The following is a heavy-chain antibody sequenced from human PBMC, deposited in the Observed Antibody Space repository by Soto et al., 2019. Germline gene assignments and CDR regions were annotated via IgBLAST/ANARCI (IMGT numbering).Heavy chain of an antibody. CDR1: GFTFSSYA. Sequence: GGSLRLSCAASGFTFSSYAMSWVRQAPGKGLEWVSAISGSGGSTYYADSVKGRFTISRDNSKNTLYLQMNSLRAEDTAVYYCAKGRVRIAAAGTSWFDPWGQGTLVTVSS. J-gene: IGHJ5*02. D-gene: IGHD6-13*01. CDR3: AKGRVRIAAAGTSWFDP. CDR2: ISGSGGST. V-gene: IGHV3-23*01.